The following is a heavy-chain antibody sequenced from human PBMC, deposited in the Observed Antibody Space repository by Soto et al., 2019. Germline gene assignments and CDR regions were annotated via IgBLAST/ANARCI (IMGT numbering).Heavy chain of an antibody. J-gene: IGHJ4*02. CDR1: GYTFTSYA. CDR3: ARGSGYYYWDDY. Sequence: ASVKLSCEACGYTFTSYARHWVRQAPGQRLEWMGWINAGNGNTKYSQKFQGRVTITRDTSASTAYMELSSLRSEDTAVYYCARGSGYYYWDDYWGQGTLVTVSS. CDR2: INAGNGNT. D-gene: IGHD3-22*01. V-gene: IGHV1-3*01.